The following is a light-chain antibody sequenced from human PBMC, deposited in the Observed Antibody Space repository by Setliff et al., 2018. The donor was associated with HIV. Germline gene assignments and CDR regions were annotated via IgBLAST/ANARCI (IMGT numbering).Light chain of an antibody. Sequence: QSALTQPASVSGSPGQSITISCTGTSRDVGNYNLVSWYQKHPGKAPKLMIYGDNKRPSGVSDRFSGSKSGNTASLTISGLQAEDEADYYCCSYADRTVYVFGTGTKVTVL. CDR3: CSYADRTVYV. V-gene: IGLV2-23*01. CDR2: GDN. CDR1: SRDVGNYNL. J-gene: IGLJ1*01.